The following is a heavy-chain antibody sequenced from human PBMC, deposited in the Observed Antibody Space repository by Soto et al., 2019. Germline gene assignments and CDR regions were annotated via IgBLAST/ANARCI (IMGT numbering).Heavy chain of an antibody. D-gene: IGHD6-13*01. CDR1: GGSISSYY. CDR2: IYTSGST. CDR3: ARDRRIAAGTYYFDY. V-gene: IGHV4-4*07. Sequence: SETLSLTXTVSGGSISSYYWSWIRQPAGKGLEWIGRIYTSGSTNYNPSLKSRVTMSVDTSKNQFSLKLSSVTAADTAVYYCARDRRIAAGTYYFDYWGQGTLVTVSS. J-gene: IGHJ4*02.